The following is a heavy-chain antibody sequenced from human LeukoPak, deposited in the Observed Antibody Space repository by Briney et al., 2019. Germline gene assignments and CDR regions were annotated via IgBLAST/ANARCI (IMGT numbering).Heavy chain of an antibody. CDR3: ARHGYGDPGNWLDP. CDR2: INHSGST. V-gene: IGHV4-34*01. Sequence: PSETLSLTCAVYGGSFSGYYWTWIRQPPGKGLEWIGEINHSGSTNYNPSLKSRVTISVDTSKNQFSLKLSSVTAADTAVYYCARHGYGDPGNWLDPWGQGTLVTVSS. CDR1: GGSFSGYY. D-gene: IGHD3-22*01. J-gene: IGHJ5*02.